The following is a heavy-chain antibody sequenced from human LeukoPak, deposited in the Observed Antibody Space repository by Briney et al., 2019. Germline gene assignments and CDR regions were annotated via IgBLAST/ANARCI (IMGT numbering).Heavy chain of an antibody. CDR1: GYSISRGYY. J-gene: IGHJ4*02. CDR3: ARAGWIITSGIDY. Sequence: SETLSLTCAVSGYSISRGYYWALIRQPPGKGLEWIGTVYHTGSTYYNPSLDSRVTISVDTSKNEFSLNLKSVTAADTAVCYCARAGWIITSGIDYWDQGALVTVSS. CDR2: VYHTGST. D-gene: IGHD3-10*01. V-gene: IGHV4-38-2*01.